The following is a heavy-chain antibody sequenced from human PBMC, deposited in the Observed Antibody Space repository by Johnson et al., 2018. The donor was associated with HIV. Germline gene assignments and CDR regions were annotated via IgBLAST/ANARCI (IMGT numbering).Heavy chain of an antibody. CDR2: ISGSGGST. V-gene: IGHV3-20*04. J-gene: IGHJ3*02. D-gene: IGHD3-9*01. CDR3: ASYDILTGYYAFDI. CDR1: GFSFDDYG. Sequence: VQLVESGGSVVLPGGSLRLSCAASGFSFDDYGMTWVRQAPGKGLEWVSAISGSGGSTYYADSVKGRFTISRDNAKNSLYLQMNSLRAEDTAVYYCASYDILTGYYAFDIWGQGTMVTVSS.